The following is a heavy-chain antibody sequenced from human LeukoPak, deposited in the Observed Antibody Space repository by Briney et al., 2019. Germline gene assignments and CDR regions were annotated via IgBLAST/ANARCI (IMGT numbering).Heavy chain of an antibody. CDR1: GDNLSEST. Sequence: ASVKVSCKVSGDNLSESTVHWVRQAPGKGGEWIGGSDPEEGERLYAQKFEGRVTMTDDTSTDTAYMQLTSLRSEDTAVYYCATFCVYDLLECFDYWGQGTLVTVSS. CDR2: SDPEEGER. V-gene: IGHV1-24*01. D-gene: IGHD5/OR15-5a*01. J-gene: IGHJ4*02. CDR3: ATFCVYDLLECFDY.